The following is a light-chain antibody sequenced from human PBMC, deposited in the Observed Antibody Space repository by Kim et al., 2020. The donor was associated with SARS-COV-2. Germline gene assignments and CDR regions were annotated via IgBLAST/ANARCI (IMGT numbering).Light chain of an antibody. Sequence: SPGDTATLSCGASQTVISNYLAWYQQKPGQSPRLLIYGASNRATGIPDRFGGSGSGTDFTLTIRRLEPEDSAVYYCQQYVTSPRTFGQGTKVDIK. J-gene: IGKJ1*01. CDR3: QQYVTSPRT. CDR1: QTVISNY. CDR2: GAS. V-gene: IGKV3-20*01.